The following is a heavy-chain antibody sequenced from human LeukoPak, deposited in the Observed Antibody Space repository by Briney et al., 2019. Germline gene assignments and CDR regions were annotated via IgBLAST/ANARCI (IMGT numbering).Heavy chain of an antibody. Sequence: SVKVSCKASGGTFSSYAISWVRQAPGQGLEWMGGIIPIFGTANYAQKFQGRVTITADESTSTAYMELSSLRSEDTAVYYCARDRRGYRLWGMDVWGQGTTVTVSS. CDR2: IIPIFGTA. D-gene: IGHD2-2*01. V-gene: IGHV1-69*13. CDR1: GGTFSSYA. CDR3: ARDRRGYRLWGMDV. J-gene: IGHJ6*02.